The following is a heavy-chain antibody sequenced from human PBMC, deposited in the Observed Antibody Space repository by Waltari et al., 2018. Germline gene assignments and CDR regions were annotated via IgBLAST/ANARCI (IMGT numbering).Heavy chain of an antibody. CDR3: TRDGGVGYCSSTSCYFT. CDR2: IYHSGST. Sequence: QVQLQESGPGLVKPSETLSLTCAVSGYSISRGYYWGWSRQPPGKGLEWIASIYHSGSTYYNPSLKSRVTISVDTSKNQFSLKLSSVTAADTAVYYCTRDGGVGYCSSTSCYFTWGQGTLVTVSS. J-gene: IGHJ5*02. D-gene: IGHD2-2*01. V-gene: IGHV4-38-2*02. CDR1: GYSISRGYY.